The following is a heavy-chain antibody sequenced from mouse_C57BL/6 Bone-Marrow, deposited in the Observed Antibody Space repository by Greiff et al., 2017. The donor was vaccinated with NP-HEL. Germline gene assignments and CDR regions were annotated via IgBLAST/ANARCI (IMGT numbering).Heavy chain of an antibody. CDR3: ASSALLITTVVATSYDAMDY. CDR1: GFTFTDYY. Sequence: VKLVVSGGGLVQPGGSLSLSCAASGFTFTDYYMSWVRQPPGTALAWLGFIRNKANGYTTEYSASVKGRFTISRDNSQSILYLQMNALRAEDSATYYCASSALLITTVVATSYDAMDYWDQGTSVTVSS. V-gene: IGHV7-3*01. J-gene: IGHJ4*01. CDR2: IRNKANGYTT. D-gene: IGHD1-1*01.